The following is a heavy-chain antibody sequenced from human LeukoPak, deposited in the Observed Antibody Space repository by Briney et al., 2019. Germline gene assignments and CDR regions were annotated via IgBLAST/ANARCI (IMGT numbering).Heavy chain of an antibody. J-gene: IGHJ4*02. D-gene: IGHD3-3*01. CDR1: GFTFTNHV. CDR2: ITGSGGST. CDR3: AKDNLPSDFWSDFDY. Sequence: GGTLRLSCAASGFTFTNHVMSWVRQALGKGLEWVSAITGSGGSTYYADSVKGRFTISRDNSKNTLYLQMNSLRAEDTAVYYCAKDNLPSDFWSDFDYWGQGTLVTVSS. V-gene: IGHV3-23*01.